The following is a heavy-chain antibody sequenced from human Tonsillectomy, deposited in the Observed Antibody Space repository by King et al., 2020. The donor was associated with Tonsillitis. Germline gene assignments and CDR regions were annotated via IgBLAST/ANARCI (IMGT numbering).Heavy chain of an antibody. CDR1: GGSINRGIYY. J-gene: IGHJ5*02. CDR2: IYTSGST. D-gene: IGHD3-9*01. CDR3: ARGGDILTGGSLFDP. V-gene: IGHV4-61*02. Sequence: QVQLQESGPGLVKPSQTLSLTCTVSGGSINRGIYYWIWIRQPPGKGLEWIGRIYTSGSTNYNPPLHSRVTMSVYTSKNQFSLNLSSVTAADTAVYYCARGGDILTGGSLFDPWGQGTLVTVSS.